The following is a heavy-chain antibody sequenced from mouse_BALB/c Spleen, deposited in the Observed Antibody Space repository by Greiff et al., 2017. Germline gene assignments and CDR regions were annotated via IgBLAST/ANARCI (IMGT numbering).Heavy chain of an antibody. CDR2: ISSGGGST. J-gene: IGHJ2*01. CDR3: ARHPLYCRYFDY. CDR1: GFAFSSYD. D-gene: IGHD2-14*01. Sequence: EVMLVESGGGLVKPGGSLKLSCAASGFAFSSYDMSWVRQTPEKRLEWVAYISSGGGSTYYPDTVKGRFTISRDNAKNTLYLQMSSLKSEDTAMYYCARHPLYCRYFDYWGQGTTLTVSS. V-gene: IGHV5-12-1*01.